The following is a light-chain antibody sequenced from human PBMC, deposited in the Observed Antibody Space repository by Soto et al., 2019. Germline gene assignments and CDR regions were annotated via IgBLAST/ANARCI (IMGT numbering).Light chain of an antibody. J-gene: IGLJ3*02. Sequence: SYELTQPPSVSETPGKTATITCGGSDIGSKSVNWYQQKPGQAPVLIMFYDRVRPSGIPARFSGSNSGNTATLTISGVEVGDEADYYCQVWYTTSDPEGVFGGGTKLTVL. CDR2: YDR. CDR3: QVWYTTSDPEGV. CDR1: DIGSKS. V-gene: IGLV3-21*04.